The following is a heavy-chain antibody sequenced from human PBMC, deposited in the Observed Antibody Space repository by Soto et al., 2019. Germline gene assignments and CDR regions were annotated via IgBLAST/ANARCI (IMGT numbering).Heavy chain of an antibody. D-gene: IGHD4-4*01. CDR1: GGSISGGGDY. CDR3: ARVTTLGNWFDP. V-gene: IGHV4-31*03. J-gene: IGHJ5*02. Sequence: PSETLSLTCTVSGGSISGGGDYWSWIRQHPGKGLEWIGYIYYSGSTYYNPSLKSRVTISVDTSKNQFSLKLSSVTAADTAVYYCARVTTLGNWFDPWGQGTLVTVSS. CDR2: IYYSGST.